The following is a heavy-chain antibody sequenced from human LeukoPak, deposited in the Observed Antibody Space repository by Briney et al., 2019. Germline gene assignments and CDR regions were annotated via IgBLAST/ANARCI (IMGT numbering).Heavy chain of an antibody. Sequence: KSSETLSLTCTVSGGSISSGSYYWSWIRQPAGKGLEWIGRIYTSGSTNYNPSLKSRVTISVDTSKNQFSLKLSSVTAADTAVYYCARVITDYYDSSGYSDYFDYRGQGTLVTVSS. D-gene: IGHD3-22*01. J-gene: IGHJ4*02. V-gene: IGHV4-61*02. CDR1: GGSISSGSYY. CDR2: IYTSGST. CDR3: ARVITDYYDSSGYSDYFDY.